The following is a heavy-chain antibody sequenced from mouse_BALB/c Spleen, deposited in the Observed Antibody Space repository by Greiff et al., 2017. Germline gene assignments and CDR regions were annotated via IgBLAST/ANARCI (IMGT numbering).Heavy chain of an antibody. V-gene: IGHV3-2*02. D-gene: IGHD1-1*01. CDR1: GYSITSDYA. CDR2: ISYSGST. CDR3: AREGVLRDYYAMDY. J-gene: IGHJ4*01. Sequence: VQLQQSGPGLVKPSQSLSLTCTVTGYSITSDYAWNWIRQFPGNKLEWMGYISYSGSTSYNPSLKSRISITRDTSKNQFFLQLNSVTTEDTATYYCAREGVLRDYYAMDYWGQGTSVTVSS.